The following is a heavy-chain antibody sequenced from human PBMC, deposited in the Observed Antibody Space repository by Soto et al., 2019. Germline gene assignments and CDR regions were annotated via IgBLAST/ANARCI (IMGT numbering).Heavy chain of an antibody. CDR3: TTEGVVLDFGMDV. CDR2: IISKADGGTT. J-gene: IGHJ6*02. D-gene: IGHD2-15*01. CDR1: GFTFSDAG. V-gene: IGHV3-15*07. Sequence: GGSLRLSCAASGFTFSDAGMNWVRQAQGKGLEWVGRIISKADGGTTDYVASVKGRFIISRDDSKNTLFLQMNSLKTEDTAVYYCTTEGVVLDFGMDVWGQGTTVTVSS.